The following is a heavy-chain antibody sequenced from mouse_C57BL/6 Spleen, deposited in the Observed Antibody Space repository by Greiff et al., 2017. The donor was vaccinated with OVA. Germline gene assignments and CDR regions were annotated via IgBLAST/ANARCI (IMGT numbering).Heavy chain of an antibody. CDR2: ISSGSSTI. Sequence: DVMLVEYGGGLVKPGGSLKLSCAASGFTFSDYGMHWVRQAPEKGLEWVAYISSGSSTIYYADTVKGRFTISRDNAKNTLFLQMTSLRSEDTAMYYCTILTGGYFDVWGTGTTVTVSS. CDR3: TILTGGYFDV. V-gene: IGHV5-17*01. CDR1: GFTFSDYG. J-gene: IGHJ1*03.